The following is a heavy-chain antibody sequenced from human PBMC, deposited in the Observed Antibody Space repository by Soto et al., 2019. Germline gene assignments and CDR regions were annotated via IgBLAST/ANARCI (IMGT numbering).Heavy chain of an antibody. D-gene: IGHD6-13*01. CDR3: ARGYSSSWPNWFDP. J-gene: IGHJ5*02. V-gene: IGHV4-4*02. CDR1: GGSISSSNW. CDR2: IYHSGST. Sequence: PSETLSLTCAVSGGSISSSNWWSWVRQPPGKGLEWIGEIYHSGSTNYNPSLKSRVTISVDKSKNQFSLKLSSVTAADTAVYYCARGYSSSWPNWFDPWGQGTLVTVS.